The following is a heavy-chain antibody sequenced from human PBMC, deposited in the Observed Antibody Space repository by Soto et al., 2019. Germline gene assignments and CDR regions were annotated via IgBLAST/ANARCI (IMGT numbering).Heavy chain of an antibody. J-gene: IGHJ4*02. V-gene: IGHV1-3*01. CDR2: INAGNGNT. D-gene: IGHD2-15*01. CDR3: ARGPGGPDGPGDY. Sequence: QVQLVQSGAEVKKPGASVKVSCKASGYTFTSYAMHWVRQAPGQRLEGMGWINAGNGNTKYAQKFQGRVTITRDTSASTAYMGLSSLRSEDTAVYYCARGPGGPDGPGDYWGQGTLVTVSS. CDR1: GYTFTSYA.